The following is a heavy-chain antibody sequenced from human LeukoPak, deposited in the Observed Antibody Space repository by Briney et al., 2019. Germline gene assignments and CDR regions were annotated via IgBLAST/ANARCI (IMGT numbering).Heavy chain of an antibody. CDR3: ARGVVFDP. V-gene: IGHV4-38-2*02. J-gene: IGHJ5*02. D-gene: IGHD2-15*01. CDR2: IYHSGST. Sequence: SETLSLTCTVSGYSISSGHYWAWIRQPPGKGLEWIGSIYHSGSTYYNPSLKSRVTISVDTSKNQFSLKLSSVTAADTAVYYCARGVVFDPWGQGTLVTVSS. CDR1: GYSISSGHY.